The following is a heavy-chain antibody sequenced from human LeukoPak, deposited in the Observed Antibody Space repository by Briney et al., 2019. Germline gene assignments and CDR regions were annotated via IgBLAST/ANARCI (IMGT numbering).Heavy chain of an antibody. Sequence: KPSETLSLTCAVYGGSFSGYYWSWIRQPPGKGLEWIGEINHSGSTNYNPSLKSRVTISVDTSKNQFSLKLSSVTAADTAVYFCTRSGLTGMREYPRADYYYYGMDVWGQGTAVTVSS. CDR2: INHSGST. D-gene: IGHD2-2*02. J-gene: IGHJ6*01. CDR1: GGSFSGYY. V-gene: IGHV4-34*01. CDR3: TRSGLTGMREYPRADYYYYGMDV.